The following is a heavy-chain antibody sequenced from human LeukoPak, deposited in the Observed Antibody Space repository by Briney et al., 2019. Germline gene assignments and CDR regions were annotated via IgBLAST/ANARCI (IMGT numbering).Heavy chain of an antibody. CDR1: GFTFSSYG. CDR2: IRYDGSNK. CDR3: AKDPFGVVVIASLDHYNWFDP. V-gene: IGHV3-30*02. D-gene: IGHD2-21*01. J-gene: IGHJ5*02. Sequence: PGGSLRLSCAASGFTFSSYGTHWVRQAPGKGLEWVAFIRYDGSNKYYADSVKGRFTISRDNSKNTLYLQMNSLRAEDTAVYYCAKDPFGVVVIASLDHYNWFDPWGQGTLVTVSS.